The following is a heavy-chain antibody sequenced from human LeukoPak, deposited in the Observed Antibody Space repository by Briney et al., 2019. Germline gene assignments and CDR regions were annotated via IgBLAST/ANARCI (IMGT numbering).Heavy chain of an antibody. Sequence: ASVTVSCKPSGYTFTYYYIHWVRQAPRKGPEWVGFINPASAGGAFAPKFQGRVSMTWDSSITTAFMDLTSLRSDDTAIYYCARQLGNYYRAFDFWGRGTLVTVSS. CDR3: ARQLGNYYRAFDF. V-gene: IGHV1-2*02. CDR2: INPASAGG. D-gene: IGHD6-6*01. CDR1: GYTFTYYY. J-gene: IGHJ4*02.